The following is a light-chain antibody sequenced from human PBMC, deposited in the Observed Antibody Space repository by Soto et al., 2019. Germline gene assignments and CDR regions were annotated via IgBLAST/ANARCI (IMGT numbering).Light chain of an antibody. CDR2: DAS. Sequence: EIALTQSPATLSLSPGERATLSCRASQSVSSYLAWYQQKPGQAPRLLIYDASRRATGIPDRFSGSASGTDFTLTISRLEPEDFAVYFCQQYSDLPMTFGGGTKVDIK. V-gene: IGKV3-11*01. J-gene: IGKJ4*02. CDR3: QQYSDLPMT. CDR1: QSVSSY.